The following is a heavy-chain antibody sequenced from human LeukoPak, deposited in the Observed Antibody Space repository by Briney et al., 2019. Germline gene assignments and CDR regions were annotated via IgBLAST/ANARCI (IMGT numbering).Heavy chain of an antibody. J-gene: IGHJ4*02. D-gene: IGHD3-16*01. CDR2: IYYSGST. CDR1: GGSISSYY. V-gene: IGHV4-59*01. Sequence: PSETLSLTCTVSGGSISSYYWSWIRQPPGKGLEWIGYIYYSGSTNYNPSLKSRVTISVDTSKNQFSLKLSSVTAADTAVYYCARGGSYFDYWGQGTLVTVSS. CDR3: ARGGSYFDY.